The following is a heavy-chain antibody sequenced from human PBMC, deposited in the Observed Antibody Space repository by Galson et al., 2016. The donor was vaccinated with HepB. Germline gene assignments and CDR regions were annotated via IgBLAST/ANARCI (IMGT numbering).Heavy chain of an antibody. J-gene: IGHJ6*03. V-gene: IGHV3-23*01. CDR1: GFTFKSHS. Sequence: SLRLSCAASGFTFKSHSMSWVRQAPGKGLEWVSAISENGGSTHYADSVKGRFTISRDNSKNTLYLQMNSLRAEDTAVYYYAKRSIAAAGPHYYYMDVWGKGTTVTVSS. CDR2: ISENGGST. CDR3: AKRSIAAAGPHYYYMDV. D-gene: IGHD6-13*01.